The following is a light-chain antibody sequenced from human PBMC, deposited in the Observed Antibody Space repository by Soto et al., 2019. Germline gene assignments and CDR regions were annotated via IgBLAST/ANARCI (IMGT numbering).Light chain of an antibody. J-gene: IGLJ2*01. CDR2: DVS. V-gene: IGLV2-14*01. CDR1: STDVGGYNY. CDR3: SSSSSTITLVV. Sequence: QSALTQPASVSGSPGQSITISCTGTSTDVGGYNYVSWYQQHPGKAPKLMIYDVSNRPSGVSNRFSASKSGNTASLTISGLQAEDEADYYCSSSSSTITLVVFGGGTKVTVL.